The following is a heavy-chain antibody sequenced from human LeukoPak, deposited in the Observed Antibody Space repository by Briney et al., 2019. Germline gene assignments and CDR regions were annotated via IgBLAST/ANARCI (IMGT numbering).Heavy chain of an antibody. CDR3: STDPRLLMY. Sequence: GGSLRLSCAASGFTFSSHWMTWVRQAPGKGLEWVANIKQDGSEQYNVDSVKGRFTISRDNAKNSLYLQMNSLRPEDTALYYCSTDPRLLMYWGHGTLVTVSS. D-gene: IGHD2-8*01. J-gene: IGHJ4*01. CDR2: IKQDGSEQ. CDR1: GFTFSSHW. V-gene: IGHV3-7*03.